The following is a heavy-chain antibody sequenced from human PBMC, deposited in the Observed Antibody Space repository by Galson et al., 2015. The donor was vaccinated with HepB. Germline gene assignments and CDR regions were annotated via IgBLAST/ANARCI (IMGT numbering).Heavy chain of an antibody. Sequence: SVKVSCKASGYTFTGYYMHWVRQAPGQGLEWMGWINPNNGVTNYAQKFQGWVTMTRDTSISTAYMELSRLRSDDTAVYFCARGGNLNPTESYYYYGMDVWGQGTTVTVSS. D-gene: IGHD1-7*01. CDR2: INPNNGVT. CDR3: ARGGNLNPTESYYYYGMDV. V-gene: IGHV1-2*04. CDR1: GYTFTGYY. J-gene: IGHJ6*02.